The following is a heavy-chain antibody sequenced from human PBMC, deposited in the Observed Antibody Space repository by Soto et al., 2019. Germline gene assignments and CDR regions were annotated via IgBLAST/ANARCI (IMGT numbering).Heavy chain of an antibody. CDR3: AIDAGWGTARDLCCFDI. D-gene: IGHD5-18*01. Sequence: GGSPRLSCASSGFTFSIYGIPRARQAPGKGLEWVAVIWYDGSNKYYADSVKGRFTISRDNSRNASYLQTNSVRGDDTAVYYCAIDAGWGTARDLCCFDIRGRGTLVTGSS. J-gene: IGHJ2*01. CDR2: IWYDGSNK. CDR1: GFTFSIYG. V-gene: IGHV3-30*02.